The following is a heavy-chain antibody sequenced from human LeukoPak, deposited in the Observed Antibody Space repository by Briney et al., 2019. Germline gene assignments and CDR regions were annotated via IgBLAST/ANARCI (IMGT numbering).Heavy chain of an antibody. CDR1: GYTFTSYG. CDR3: ARDYHKVRGVTNWFDP. CDR2: ISAYNGNT. J-gene: IGHJ5*02. V-gene: IGHV1-18*01. Sequence: ASVKVSCKASGYTFTSYGISWVRQAPGQGLEWMGWISAYNGNTNYAQKLQGRVTMTTDTSTSTAYMELRSLRSDDTAVYYCARDYHKVRGVTNWFDPWGQGTLVTVSS. D-gene: IGHD3-10*01.